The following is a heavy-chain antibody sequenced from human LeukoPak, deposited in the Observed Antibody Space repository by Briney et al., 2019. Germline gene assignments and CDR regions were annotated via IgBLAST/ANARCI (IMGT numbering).Heavy chain of an antibody. CDR2: IYPRDSDT. J-gene: IGHJ6*02. V-gene: IGHV5-51*01. CDR3: ALNQGRGNYYNMDV. D-gene: IGHD3-16*01. Sequence: GESLKISCKGSGYSFITYWIAWVRQMPGKGLEWMGIIYPRDSDTKYSPSFQGQVTISADKSINTAYLQWSSLRAADTAMYFCALNQGRGNYYNMDVWGPGTTFTVFS. CDR1: GYSFITYW.